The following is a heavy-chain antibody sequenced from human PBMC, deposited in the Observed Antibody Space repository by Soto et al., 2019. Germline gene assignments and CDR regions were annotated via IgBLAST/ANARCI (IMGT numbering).Heavy chain of an antibody. CDR1: GYTFTSYA. D-gene: IGHD6-13*01. Sequence: ASVKVSCKASGYTFTSYAMNWVRQAPGQRLEWMGWINAGNGNTKYSQKFQGRVTITRDTSASTAYMELSSLRSEDTAVYYCARDYFSEQQLCYLFPGPPPGDYWGQ. CDR2: INAGNGNT. V-gene: IGHV1-3*01. J-gene: IGHJ4*01. CDR3: ARDYFSEQQLCYLFPGPPPGDY.